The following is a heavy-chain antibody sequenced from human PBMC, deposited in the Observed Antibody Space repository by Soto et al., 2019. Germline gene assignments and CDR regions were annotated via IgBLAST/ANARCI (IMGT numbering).Heavy chain of an antibody. V-gene: IGHV4-30-2*01. CDR2: IYHSGST. CDR3: ARVPDR. CDR1: GGSISSGGYS. J-gene: IGHJ5*02. D-gene: IGHD2-2*01. Sequence: QLQLQESGSRLVKPSQTLSLTCTVSGGSISSGGYSWSWIRQPPGKGLEWIGYIYHSGSTYYNPSLKSRVTISVDRSKNQFSPKLSSVTAADTAVYHCARVPDRWGQGTLVTVSS.